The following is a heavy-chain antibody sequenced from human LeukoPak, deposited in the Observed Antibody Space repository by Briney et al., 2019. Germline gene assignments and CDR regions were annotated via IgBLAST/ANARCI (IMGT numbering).Heavy chain of an antibody. CDR3: ARRHITMVRGVMCY. V-gene: IGHV4-39*01. Sequence: SETLSLTCTVSGVSISSSSDYWGGVRQPPGKGPEWIGSIYYSGSTYYNPSLKSRVTISVNTSKNQFSLKLSSVTAADTAVYYCARRHITMVRGVMCYWGQGTLVTVSS. CDR1: GVSISSSSDY. J-gene: IGHJ4*02. CDR2: IYYSGST. D-gene: IGHD3-10*01.